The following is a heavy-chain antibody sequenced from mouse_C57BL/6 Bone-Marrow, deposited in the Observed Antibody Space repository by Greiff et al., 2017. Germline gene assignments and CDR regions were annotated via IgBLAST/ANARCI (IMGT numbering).Heavy chain of an antibody. CDR1: GFTFSSYG. Sequence: EVHLVASGGDLVKPGGSLKLSCAASGFTFSSYGMSWVRQTPDKRLEWVATISSGGSYTYYPDSVKGRFTISRDNAKNTLYLQMSSLKSEDTAMYYCARHSNSWFAYWGQGTLVTVSA. CDR3: ARHSNSWFAY. D-gene: IGHD2-5*01. V-gene: IGHV5-6*01. CDR2: ISSGGSYT. J-gene: IGHJ3*01.